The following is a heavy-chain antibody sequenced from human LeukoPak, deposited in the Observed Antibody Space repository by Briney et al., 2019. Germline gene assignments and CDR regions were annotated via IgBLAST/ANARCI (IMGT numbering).Heavy chain of an antibody. J-gene: IGHJ6*03. V-gene: IGHV5-51*01. CDR1: GYRFTSYW. D-gene: IGHD6-13*01. CDR2: IYPGDSAT. CDR3: ARLGLYSMGYMDV. Sequence: GESLKISCQGSGYRFTSYWIGWVRQMPGKGLEWMGIIYPGDSATRYSPSFQGQVTISADKSISTAYLQWSSLKASDTAMYYCARLGLYSMGYMDVWGKGTTVTISS.